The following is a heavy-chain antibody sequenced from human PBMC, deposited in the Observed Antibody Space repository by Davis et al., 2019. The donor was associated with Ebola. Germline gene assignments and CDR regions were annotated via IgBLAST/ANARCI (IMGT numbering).Heavy chain of an antibody. CDR3: ARDPAAYIVVVVGATPHFDD. Sequence: PGGSLRPSCAASGFNFNTYAMHWVRQPPGKGLEWVAVISYDGKNKFYADSVKGRFTISRDAAQRTLHLQMNSLRAEDTAVYYCARDPAAYIVVVVGATPHFDDWGQGALVTVSS. CDR1: GFNFNTYA. D-gene: IGHD2-15*01. J-gene: IGHJ4*02. CDR2: ISYDGKNK. V-gene: IGHV3-30*04.